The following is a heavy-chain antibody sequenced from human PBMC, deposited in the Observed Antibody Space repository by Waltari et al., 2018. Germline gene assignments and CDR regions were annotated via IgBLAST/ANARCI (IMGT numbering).Heavy chain of an antibody. D-gene: IGHD2-15*01. J-gene: IGHJ6*02. CDR2: INSEGGGA. CDR1: GFIFSTYW. CDR3: ARPTFCSATTCSGPMDV. Sequence: EVQLVESGGGLVQRGGSLRLSCVASGFIFSTYWMDWVRQAPGKGLVWVSRINSEGGGATDADSVKGQFTISRDNAKNTLYLHMSSLRAEDTAVYYCARPTFCSATTCSGPMDVWGQGTTVTVSS. V-gene: IGHV3-74*01.